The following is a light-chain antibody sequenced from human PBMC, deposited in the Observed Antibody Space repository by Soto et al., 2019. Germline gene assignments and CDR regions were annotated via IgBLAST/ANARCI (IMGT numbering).Light chain of an antibody. V-gene: IGLV2-14*03. CDR2: DVT. CDR1: SSDVGGYNY. J-gene: IGLJ3*02. Sequence: QSVLTQPASVSGSPGQSITISCTGTSSDVGGYNYVSWYQQPPGKAPKLMIYDVTNRPSGVSDRFSGSKSGNTASLTISGLQVEDEADYYCGSYTSSNTRVFGGGTQLTVL. CDR3: GSYTSSNTRV.